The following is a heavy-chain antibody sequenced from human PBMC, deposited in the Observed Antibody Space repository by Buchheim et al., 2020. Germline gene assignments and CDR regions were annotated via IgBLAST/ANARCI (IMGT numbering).Heavy chain of an antibody. J-gene: IGHJ6*02. V-gene: IGHV3-30*18. CDR2: ISYDGSNK. CDR1: GFTFSSYG. D-gene: IGHD1-26*01. Sequence: QVQLVESGGGVVQPGRSLRLSCAASGFTFSSYGMHWVRQAPGKGLEWVAVISYDGSNKYYADSVKGRFTISRDNSKNTLYLQMNSLRAEDTAVYYCAKEGWELGGYYYYGMDVWGQGTT. CDR3: AKEGWELGGYYYYGMDV.